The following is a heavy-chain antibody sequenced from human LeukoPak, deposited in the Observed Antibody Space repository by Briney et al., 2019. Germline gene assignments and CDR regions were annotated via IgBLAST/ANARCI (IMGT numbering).Heavy chain of an antibody. J-gene: IGHJ4*02. D-gene: IGHD2-2*01. V-gene: IGHV4-38-2*01. CDR1: GYSISSGYY. CDR2: IYHSGST. Sequence: SETLSLTCAVSGYSISSGYYWGWIRQPPGKGLEWIGSIYHSGSTYYNPPLKSRVTISVDTSKNQFSLKLSSVTAADTAVYYCARAGYCSSTSCYLWWLANFDYWGQGTLVTVSS. CDR3: ARAGYCSSTSCYLWWLANFDY.